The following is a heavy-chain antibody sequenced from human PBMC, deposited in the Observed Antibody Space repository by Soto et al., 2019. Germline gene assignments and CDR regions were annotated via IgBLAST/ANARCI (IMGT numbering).Heavy chain of an antibody. CDR2: ISLSGNT. V-gene: IGHV4-39*01. Sequence: PSETLSLAFTVSGYSIIISNYIWGWIRQPPGKGLEWIRSISLSGNTYYNPSLKSRVTISVDASKNQFSLNLNSVTAADRAVYVCARNRGYCSNGICYTYDSWGQGTLVTVSS. CDR1: GYSIIISNYI. D-gene: IGHD2-8*01. CDR3: ARNRGYCSNGICYTYDS. J-gene: IGHJ4*02.